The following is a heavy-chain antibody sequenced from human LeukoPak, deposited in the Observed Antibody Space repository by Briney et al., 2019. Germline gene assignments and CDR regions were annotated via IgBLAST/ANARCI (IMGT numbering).Heavy chain of an antibody. D-gene: IGHD1-26*01. J-gene: IGHJ6*03. CDR1: GGTFSSYA. V-gene: IGHV1-69*06. Sequence: GASVKVSCKASGGTFSSYAISWVRQAPGQGLEWMGGIIPIFGTANYAQKFQGRVTITADKSTSTAYMELSSLRSEDTAVYYCARVRRELSGSYYYYYMDVWGKGTTVTVSS. CDR2: IIPIFGTA. CDR3: ARVRRELSGSYYYYYMDV.